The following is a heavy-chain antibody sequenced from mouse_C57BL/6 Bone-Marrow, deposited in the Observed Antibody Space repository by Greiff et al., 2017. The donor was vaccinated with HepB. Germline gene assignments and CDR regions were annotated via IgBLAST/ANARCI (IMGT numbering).Heavy chain of an antibody. CDR2: IDPSDSYT. V-gene: IGHV1-69*01. CDR1: GYTFTSYW. CDR3: ARVGIYYDLPWFAY. J-gene: IGHJ3*01. D-gene: IGHD2-4*01. Sequence: QVQLQQPGAELVMPGASVKLSCKASGYTFTSYWMHWVKQRPGQGLEWIGEIDPSDSYTNYNQKFKGKTTLTVDKSSSTAYMQLSSLTSEDSAVYYCARVGIYYDLPWFAYWGQGTLVTVSA.